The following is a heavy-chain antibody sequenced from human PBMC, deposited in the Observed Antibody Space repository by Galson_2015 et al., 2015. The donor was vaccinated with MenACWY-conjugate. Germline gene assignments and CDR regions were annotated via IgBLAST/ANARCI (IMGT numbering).Heavy chain of an antibody. CDR2: INPNSGGT. J-gene: IGHJ4*02. Sequence: SVKVSCKASGYTINGYFLHWVRQAPGQGLEWMGRINPNSGGTNYAEKFQGRVAMTWDTSFSTPYMELSSDDTAIYFCARSRYNTGWAFDYWGQGTLVTVSS. V-gene: IGHV1-2*06. CDR3: ARSRYNTGWAFDY. CDR1: GYTINGYF. D-gene: IGHD5-24*01.